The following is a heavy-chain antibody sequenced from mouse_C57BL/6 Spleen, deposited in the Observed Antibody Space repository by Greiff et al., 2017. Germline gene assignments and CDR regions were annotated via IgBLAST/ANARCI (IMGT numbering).Heavy chain of an antibody. V-gene: IGHV5-4*01. CDR1: GFTFSSYA. CDR2: ISDGGSYT. J-gene: IGHJ1*03. D-gene: IGHD3-1*01. Sequence: EVHLVESGGGLVKPGGSLKLSCAASGFTFSSYAMSWVRQTPEKRLEWVATISDGGSYTYYPDNVKGRFTISRDNAKNNLYLQMSHLKSEDTAMYYCARDRGLPWYFDVWGTGTTVTVSS. CDR3: ARDRGLPWYFDV.